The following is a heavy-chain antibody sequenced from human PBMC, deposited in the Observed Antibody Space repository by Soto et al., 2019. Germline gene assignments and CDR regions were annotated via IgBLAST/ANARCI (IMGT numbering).Heavy chain of an antibody. V-gene: IGHV3-74*01. CDR1: GFTFSSYW. J-gene: IGHJ1*01. CDR3: ARLPNKSPQN. Sequence: EVQLVEPGGGLVQPGGSLRLSCVASGFTFSSYWMHWVRHAPGKGLVWVSSISNDGSSIYADPVKGRFTISRDNAKNTLYLQMNSLRAEDTAVYYCARLPNKSPQNWGQGTLVSVSP. CDR2: ISNDGSS.